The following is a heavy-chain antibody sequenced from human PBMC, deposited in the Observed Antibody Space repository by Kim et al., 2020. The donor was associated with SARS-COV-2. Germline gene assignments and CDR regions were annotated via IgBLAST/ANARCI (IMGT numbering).Heavy chain of an antibody. CDR3: ARQQVRGVLLEEMDFDY. D-gene: IGHD3-10*01. CDR1: GGSISSSSYY. Sequence: SETLSLTCTVSGGSISSSSYYWGWIRQPPGKGLEWIGSIYYSGSTYYNPSLKSRVTISVDTSKNQFSLKLSSVTAADTAVYYCARQQVRGVLLEEMDFDYWGQGTLVTVSS. CDR2: IYYSGST. J-gene: IGHJ4*02. V-gene: IGHV4-39*01.